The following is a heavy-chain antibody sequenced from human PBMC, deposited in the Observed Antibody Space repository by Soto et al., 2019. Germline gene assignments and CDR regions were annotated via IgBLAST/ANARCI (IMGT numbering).Heavy chain of an antibody. Sequence: SHTYTVSGGFLRTSSYFLCCLRHHPGKGLEWIGSIFYSGTTYYNPSLKSRVTISVDTSKNQFSLKLSSVTAADTAVYYCACILSVGHSYGFYYYGMDVWGPGSTVT. CDR1: GGFLRTSSYF. CDR2: IFYSGTT. D-gene: IGHD5-18*01. V-gene: IGHV4-39*01. CDR3: ACILSVGHSYGFYYYGMDV. J-gene: IGHJ6*02.